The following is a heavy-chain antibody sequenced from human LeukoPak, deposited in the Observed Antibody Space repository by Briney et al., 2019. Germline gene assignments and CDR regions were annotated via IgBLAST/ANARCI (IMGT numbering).Heavy chain of an antibody. D-gene: IGHD3-10*01. CDR1: GFTFSSYG. J-gene: IGHJ4*02. Sequence: TLRLSCAASGFTFSSYGMHWVRQAPGQGLEWVAVISYDGSNKYYADSVKGRFTISRDNSKNTLYLQMNSLRAEGTAVYYCAKDRGTATYYFDYWGQGTLVTVSS. CDR2: ISYDGSNK. CDR3: AKDRGTATYYFDY. V-gene: IGHV3-30*18.